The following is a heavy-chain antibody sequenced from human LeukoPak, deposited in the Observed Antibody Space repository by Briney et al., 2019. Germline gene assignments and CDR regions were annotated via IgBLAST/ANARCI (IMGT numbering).Heavy chain of an antibody. CDR2: IYHSGST. J-gene: IGHJ4*02. CDR1: GGSISSGYY. V-gene: IGHV4-38-2*02. D-gene: IGHD5-18*01. CDR3: ARDPDYSYGYGYFDY. Sequence: PSETLSLTCTVSGGSISSGYYWGWIRLPPGKGLEWIGSIYHSGSTYYNPSLKSRVTISVDTSKNQFSLKLSSVTAADTAVYYCARDPDYSYGYGYFDYWGQGTLVTVSS.